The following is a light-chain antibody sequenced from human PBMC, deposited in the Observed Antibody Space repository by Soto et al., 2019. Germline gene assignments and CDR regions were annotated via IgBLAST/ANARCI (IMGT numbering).Light chain of an antibody. J-gene: IGLJ1*01. V-gene: IGLV1-51*01. Sequence: QSVLTQPPSVSAAPGQKVTISCSGSSSNIGNNYVSWYQHLPGTAPKLLIYDDYERPSGIPDRFSGSKSGTSATLGITGLQTGDEADYYCGTWDSSLSAEVFGTGTKLTVL. CDR3: GTWDSSLSAEV. CDR1: SSNIGNNY. CDR2: DDY.